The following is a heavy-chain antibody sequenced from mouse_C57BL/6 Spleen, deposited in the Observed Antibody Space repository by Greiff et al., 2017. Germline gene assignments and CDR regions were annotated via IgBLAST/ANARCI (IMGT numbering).Heavy chain of an antibody. V-gene: IGHV1-53*01. CDR1: GYTFTSYW. J-gene: IGHJ3*01. CDR3: ARQGYYYGSSLAWFAY. Sequence: VQLQQPGTELVKPGASVKLSCKASGYTFTSYWMHWVKQRPGQGLEWIGNINPSNGGTNYNEKFKSKATLTVDKSSSTAYMQLSSLTSEDSAVYYCARQGYYYGSSLAWFAYWGQGTLVTVSA. D-gene: IGHD1-1*01. CDR2: INPSNGGT.